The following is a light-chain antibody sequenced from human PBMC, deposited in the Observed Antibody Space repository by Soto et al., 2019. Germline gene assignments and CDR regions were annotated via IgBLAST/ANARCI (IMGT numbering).Light chain of an antibody. CDR2: AAS. V-gene: IGKV1-39*01. Sequence: DIQMTQSPSSLSASLGDRVTITCRASQSISSYLNWYQQKPGKAPKLLIYAASILQSGVPSRFSGSGSGKDFTLTISSLQPEDFATYYCQQSYSTPVFGQGTKLEIK. CDR3: QQSYSTPV. J-gene: IGKJ2*01. CDR1: QSISSY.